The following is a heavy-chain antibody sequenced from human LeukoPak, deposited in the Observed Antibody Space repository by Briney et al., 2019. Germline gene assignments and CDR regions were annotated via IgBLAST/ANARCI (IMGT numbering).Heavy chain of an antibody. Sequence: GGXXRLSCAASGFSVSRNYMSWVGQAPGKGLEWVSVFYSGGSTYYSDSVTGRLTISRDNSKNTLYLQMNSLRAEDTAVYYCARDSYYGSGSYYRYTFDYWGQGTLVTVSS. CDR3: ARDSYYGSGSYYRYTFDY. CDR2: FYSGGST. D-gene: IGHD3-10*01. J-gene: IGHJ4*02. V-gene: IGHV3-53*01. CDR1: GFSVSRNY.